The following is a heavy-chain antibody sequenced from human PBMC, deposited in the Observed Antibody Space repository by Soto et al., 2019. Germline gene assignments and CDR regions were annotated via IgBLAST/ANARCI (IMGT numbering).Heavy chain of an antibody. CDR1: GFTFTSSA. CDR3: ARSGYCSGGSCFARYYYYCMDV. CDR2: IVVGSGNT. Sequence: GASVKVSCKASGFTFTSSAVQWVRQARGQRLEWIGWIVVGSGNTNYAQKFQERVTITRDMSTSTAYMELSSLRSEDTAVYYCARSGYCSGGSCFARYYYYCMDVWGQGTTVTVSS. D-gene: IGHD2-15*01. J-gene: IGHJ6*02. V-gene: IGHV1-58*01.